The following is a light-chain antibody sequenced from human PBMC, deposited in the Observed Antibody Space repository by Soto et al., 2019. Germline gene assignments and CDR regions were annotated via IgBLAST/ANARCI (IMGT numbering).Light chain of an antibody. J-gene: IGLJ2*01. CDR3: SSYTVSSTLI. CDR2: EVT. Sequence: QSALTQPASVSGSPGQSITISCTGTSSDVGAYNYVSWYQQHPGKAPRLMIYEVTHRPSGVSNRFSGSKSGNAASLTTSGLQAEDEADYYCSSYTVSSTLIFGGGTKVTVL. CDR1: SSDVGAYNY. V-gene: IGLV2-14*01.